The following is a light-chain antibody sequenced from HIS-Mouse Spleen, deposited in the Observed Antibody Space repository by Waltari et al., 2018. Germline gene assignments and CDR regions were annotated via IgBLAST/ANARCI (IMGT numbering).Light chain of an antibody. Sequence: SYVLTQPPSVSVAPGKTARITCGGNNMGSKRVHWYQQKPGQAPVLAVYDDSDRPSGIPERFSGSNSGNTATLTISRVEAGDEADYYCQVWDSSSDHVVFGGGTKLTVL. CDR2: DDS. CDR3: QVWDSSSDHVV. V-gene: IGLV3-21*03. CDR1: NMGSKR. J-gene: IGLJ2*01.